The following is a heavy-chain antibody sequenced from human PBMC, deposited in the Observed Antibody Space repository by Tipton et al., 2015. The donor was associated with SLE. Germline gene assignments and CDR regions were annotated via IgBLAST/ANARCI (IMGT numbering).Heavy chain of an antibody. Sequence: SLRLSCAASGFTVSSNYMSWVRQAPGKGLEWLSYISGSGSTIYYADSVKGRFTISRDNANNSLYLQMNSLRAEDTAVYYCAPMPKGAFDIWGQGTMVTVSS. CDR3: APMPKGAFDI. J-gene: IGHJ3*02. V-gene: IGHV3-11*01. CDR2: ISGSGSTI. D-gene: IGHD2-2*01. CDR1: GFTVSSNY.